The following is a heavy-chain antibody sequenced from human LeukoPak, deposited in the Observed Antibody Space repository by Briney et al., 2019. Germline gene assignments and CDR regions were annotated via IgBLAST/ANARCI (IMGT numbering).Heavy chain of an antibody. CDR3: ARVAGASGSYVDY. J-gene: IGHJ4*02. CDR2: IWYDGSNK. CDR1: GFTFSSYG. Sequence: PGGSLRLSCAASGFTFSSYGMHWVRQAPGKGLEWVAVIWYDGSNKYYADSVKGRFTISRDNSKNTLYLQMNSLRAEDTAVYYCARVAGASGSYVDYWGQGTLVTVSS. V-gene: IGHV3-33*08. D-gene: IGHD1-26*01.